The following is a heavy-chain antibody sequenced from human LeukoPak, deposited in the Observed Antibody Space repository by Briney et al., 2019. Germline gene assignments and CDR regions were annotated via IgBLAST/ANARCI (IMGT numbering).Heavy chain of an antibody. CDR2: IYYSGST. Sequence: SETLSLTCTVSGGSISSSSYYWDWIRQPPGKGLEWIGSIYYSGSTYYNPSLKSRVTISVDRSKNQFSLKLSSVTAADTAVYYCARDNRFLEWFDYWGQGTLVPVSS. J-gene: IGHJ4*02. D-gene: IGHD3-3*01. CDR3: ARDNRFLEWFDY. V-gene: IGHV4-39*07. CDR1: GGSISSSSYY.